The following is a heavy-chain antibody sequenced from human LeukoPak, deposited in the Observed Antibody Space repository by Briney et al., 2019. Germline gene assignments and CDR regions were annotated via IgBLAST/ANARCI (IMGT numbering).Heavy chain of an antibody. CDR3: ARSTVTTVYDY. D-gene: IGHD4-17*01. CDR2: IYYSGST. CDR1: GGCISSGGYY. Sequence: SETLSLTCTVSGGCISSGGYYWSWIRQHPGKGLEWIGYIYYSGSTYYNPSLKSRVTISVDTSKNQFSLKLSSVTAAHTGVYYCARSTVTTVYDYWGQGTLLSVS. V-gene: IGHV4-31*03. J-gene: IGHJ4*02.